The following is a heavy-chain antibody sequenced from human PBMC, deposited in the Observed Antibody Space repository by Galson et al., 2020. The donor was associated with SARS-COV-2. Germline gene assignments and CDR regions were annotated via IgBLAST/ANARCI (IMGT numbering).Heavy chain of an antibody. V-gene: IGHV3-64*02. J-gene: IGHJ4*02. CDR3: ASLGSYYYDSSGYYFKDY. D-gene: IGHD3-22*01. Sequence: LEYVSAISSNGGSTYYADSVKGRFTISRDNSKNTLYLQMGSLRAEDMAVYYCASLGSYYYDSSGYYFKDYWGQGTLVTVSS. CDR2: ISSNGGST.